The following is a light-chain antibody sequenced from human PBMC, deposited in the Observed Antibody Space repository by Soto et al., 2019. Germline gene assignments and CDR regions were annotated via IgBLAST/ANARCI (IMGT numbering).Light chain of an antibody. CDR1: RSNIGSNT. Sequence: QSVLTQPPSESGAPGQRVTISCSGSRSNIGSNTVNWYQHLPGTAPKFLIYSNNQRPSGVPNRFSASKSGTSASLAISGLQSEDEADYYCATWDDSLNGHVVFGGGTKLTFL. CDR3: ATWDDSLNGHVV. V-gene: IGLV1-44*01. CDR2: SNN. J-gene: IGLJ2*01.